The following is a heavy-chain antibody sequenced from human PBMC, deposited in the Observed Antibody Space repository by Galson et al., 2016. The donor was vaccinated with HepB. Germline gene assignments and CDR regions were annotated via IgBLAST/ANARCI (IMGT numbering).Heavy chain of an antibody. V-gene: IGHV1-69*02. D-gene: IGHD3-22*01. CDR1: GGSLSTYS. J-gene: IGHJ5*02. CDR2: IIPTLDIA. Sequence: SVKVSCKASGGSLSTYSVNWVRQAPGQGLEWMGRIIPTLDIASYEQKFQGRVTFTADKSTNTVYKELSSLTSEDTAVFYCATVNSSGYYNWFDPWGQGTLVTVSS. CDR3: ATVNSSGYYNWFDP.